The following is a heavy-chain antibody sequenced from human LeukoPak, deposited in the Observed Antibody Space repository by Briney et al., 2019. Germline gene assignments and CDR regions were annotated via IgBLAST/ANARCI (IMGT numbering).Heavy chain of an antibody. D-gene: IGHD1-26*01. CDR3: ARVSGSYGAPYYMDV. Sequence: PGGSLRLSCAASGFTFSSYSMNWVRQAPGKGLEWVSSISSSSSYIYYADSVKGRFTTSRDNAKNSLYLQMNSLRAEDTAVYYCARVSGSYGAPYYMDVWGKGTTVTVSS. CDR1: GFTFSSYS. V-gene: IGHV3-21*01. CDR2: ISSSSSYI. J-gene: IGHJ6*03.